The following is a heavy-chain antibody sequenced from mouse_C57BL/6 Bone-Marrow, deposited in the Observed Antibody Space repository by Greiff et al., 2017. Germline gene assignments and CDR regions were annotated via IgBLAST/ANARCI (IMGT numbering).Heavy chain of an antibody. J-gene: IGHJ4*01. D-gene: IGHD2-5*01. CDR1: GFSLTGYG. V-gene: IGHV2-9*01. CDR2: ICGGGGT. CDR3: AKRHYSNPYAMDD. Sequence: QVQLQQSGPGLVAPSPSLSISCTVSGFSLTGYGVDWVRQPPGNGLEWLGVICGGGGTNYNSALMSRLSISKDNSKSQVFLKMNSLQTDDTAMYYCAKRHYSNPYAMDDWGKGTSVTVSS.